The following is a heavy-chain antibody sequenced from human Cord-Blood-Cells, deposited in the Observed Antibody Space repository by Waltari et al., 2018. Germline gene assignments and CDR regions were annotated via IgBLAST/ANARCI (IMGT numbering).Heavy chain of an antibody. D-gene: IGHD2-2*02. CDR1: GGTFSSYA. V-gene: IGHV1-69*01. CDR2: IIPIFGTA. CDR3: ARAISDLSGCSSTSCYKQYFQH. J-gene: IGHJ1*01. Sequence: QVQLVQSGAEVKKPGSSVKVSCKASGGTFSSYAISWVRQAPGHGLEWMGGIIPIFGTANYAQKFQGRVTITADESTSTAYMELSSLRSEDTAVYYCARAISDLSGCSSTSCYKQYFQHWGQGTLVTVSS.